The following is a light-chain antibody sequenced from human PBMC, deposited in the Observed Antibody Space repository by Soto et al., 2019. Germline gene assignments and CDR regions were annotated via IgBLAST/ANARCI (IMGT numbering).Light chain of an antibody. CDR2: GAS. CDR1: QSVSSNQ. CDR3: QQYNSYS. J-gene: IGKJ1*01. V-gene: IGKV3-20*01. Sequence: EFVLTQSPCTLSLSPGERATLSCRTSQSVSSNQLAWYRQKPGQAPRLLIYGASSRTTGIPDRFSGSGSGTNFTLTISSLQPDDFATYYCQQYNSYSFGQGTKVDIK.